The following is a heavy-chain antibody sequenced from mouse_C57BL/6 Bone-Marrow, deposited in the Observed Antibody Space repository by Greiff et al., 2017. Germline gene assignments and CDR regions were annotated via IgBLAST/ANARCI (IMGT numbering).Heavy chain of an antibody. D-gene: IGHD1-1*01. CDR2: INPSSGYT. V-gene: IGHV1-4*01. CDR1: GYTFTSYT. J-gene: IGHJ2*01. Sequence: QVQLQQSGAELARPGASVKMSCKASGYTFTSYTMHWVKQRPGQGLEWIGYINPSSGYTKYNQKFKDKATLTADKSSRTAYMQLSSLTSEDSAVYYCARGYYQDYFDYWGQGTTLTVSS. CDR3: ARGYYQDYFDY.